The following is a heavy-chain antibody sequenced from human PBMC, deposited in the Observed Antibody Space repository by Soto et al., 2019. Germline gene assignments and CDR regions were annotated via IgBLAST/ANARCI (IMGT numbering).Heavy chain of an antibody. CDR2: ISAYNGNT. V-gene: IGHV1-18*01. J-gene: IGHJ4*02. CDR1: GYTFTSYG. CDR3: ARETRDGYNPNPLDY. Sequence: ASVKVSCKASGYTFTSYGISWVRQAPGQGLEWMGWISAYNGNTNYAQKLQGRVTMTTDTSTSTAYMELRSLRSDDTAVYYCARETRDGYNPNPLDYWGQGTLVTVSS. D-gene: IGHD5-12*01.